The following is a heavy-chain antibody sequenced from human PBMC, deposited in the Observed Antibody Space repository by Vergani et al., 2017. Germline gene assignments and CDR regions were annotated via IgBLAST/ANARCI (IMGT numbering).Heavy chain of an antibody. D-gene: IGHD3-9*01. CDR3: ARGDYGILSGYRY. Sequence: QVQVVQSGAEVKKSGASVKVSCKTSGYTFSNYYMHWVRQAPGQGLEWMGIINPSGGHTNYAQKFEGRVTMTMDTSTSTVYMELCCLNSEDTAIYYGARGDYGILSGYRYWGQGTLVTVSS. CDR1: GYTFSNYY. CDR2: INPSGGHT. J-gene: IGHJ4*01. V-gene: IGHV1-46*03.